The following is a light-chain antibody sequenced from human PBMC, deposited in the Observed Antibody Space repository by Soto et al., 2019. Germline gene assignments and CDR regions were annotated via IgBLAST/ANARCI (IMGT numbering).Light chain of an antibody. Sequence: DLQMTQSPSSPSASVGDRVTITCRASQSISSYLNWYQQKPGKAPKLLIYAASSLQSGVPSRFSGSGSGTDFTLTISSLQPEDFATYYCQQSYSTPLFTFGPGIKVDIK. V-gene: IGKV1-39*01. CDR1: QSISSY. CDR2: AAS. J-gene: IGKJ3*01. CDR3: QQSYSTPLFT.